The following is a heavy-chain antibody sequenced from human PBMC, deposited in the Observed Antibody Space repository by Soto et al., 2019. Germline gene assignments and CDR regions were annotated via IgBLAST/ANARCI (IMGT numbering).Heavy chain of an antibody. CDR2: FDPEDGET. J-gene: IGHJ5*02. CDR3: ATRYATMTTVTTSKGFWFDP. CDR1: GYTLTELS. V-gene: IGHV1-24*01. D-gene: IGHD4-4*01. Sequence: ASVKVSCKVSGYTLTELSMHWVRQAPGKGLEWMGGFDPEDGETIYAQKFQGRVTMTEDTSTDTAYMELSSLRSEDTAVYYCATRYATMTTVTTSKGFWFDPWGQGTLVTVS.